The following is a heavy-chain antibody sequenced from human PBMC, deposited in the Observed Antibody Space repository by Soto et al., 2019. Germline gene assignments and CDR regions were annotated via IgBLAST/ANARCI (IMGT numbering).Heavy chain of an antibody. D-gene: IGHD1-7*01. CDR1: GGSVRDGSYY. Sequence: SETLSLTCTVSGGSVRDGSYYWAWLRQPPGKGLEWIGHIYHSGSTIYNPSLKSRVTISIDTSKSQFSLNLNSMTASATAVYYCAGYNWNYYFDPWGQGTLVTVSS. CDR3: AGYNWNYYFDP. J-gene: IGHJ5*02. CDR2: IYHSGST. V-gene: IGHV4-61*01.